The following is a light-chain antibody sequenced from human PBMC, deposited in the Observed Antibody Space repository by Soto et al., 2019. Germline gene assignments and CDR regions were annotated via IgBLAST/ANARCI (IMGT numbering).Light chain of an antibody. V-gene: IGLV1-44*01. CDR3: VAWDDSLNGYVV. CDR1: SSNIGSNT. J-gene: IGLJ2*01. Sequence: QSVLTQPPSASGTPGQRVTISCSGSSSNIGSNTVNWYQQLPGTAPKLVIYSNNQRPSGVPVRFSGSNSGTSASMAISGLPSEDEADYYCVAWDDSLNGYVVFGGGTKLTVL. CDR2: SNN.